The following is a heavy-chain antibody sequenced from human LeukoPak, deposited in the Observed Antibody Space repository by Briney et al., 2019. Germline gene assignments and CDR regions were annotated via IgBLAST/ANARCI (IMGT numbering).Heavy chain of an antibody. J-gene: IGHJ4*02. CDR2: IKSDGRT. Sequence: GGSLRLSCAAAGFTFSNYWMHWVRQAPGKGLVWVSRIKSDGRTNYADSVKGRFTISRDNAKNTVSLQMNSLRAEDTAVYYCARGGTYQPLLGYWGQGTLVTVSS. V-gene: IGHV3-74*01. CDR3: ARGGTYQPLLGY. CDR1: GFTFSNYW. D-gene: IGHD2-2*01.